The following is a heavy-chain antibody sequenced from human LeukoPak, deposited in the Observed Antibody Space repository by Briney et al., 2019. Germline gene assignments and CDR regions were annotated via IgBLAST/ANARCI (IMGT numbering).Heavy chain of an antibody. J-gene: IGHJ4*02. CDR1: GASISSGGYY. V-gene: IGHV4-31*03. CDR2: IYISGST. CDR3: ARDRGDCPDY. D-gene: IGHD2-21*02. Sequence: SETLSLTCTVSGASISSGGYYWSWIRQHPGKGLEWIGYIYISGSTYYNPSLKSRVTISLDTSKNQFSLRLSSVTAADTAVYYCARDRGDCPDYWGQGTLVTVSS.